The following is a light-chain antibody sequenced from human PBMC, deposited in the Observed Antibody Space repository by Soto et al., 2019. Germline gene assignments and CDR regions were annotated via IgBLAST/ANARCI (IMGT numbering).Light chain of an antibody. V-gene: IGKV1-9*01. Sequence: DIQLTQSPAFLSASVGDRVTITCRASQGISSYLAWYQQKPGKAPNLLIYAASTLQGGVPSRCSGSGSGTEFTLTISSLPPEDAATFYCQQLHSYPPWTFGQGTKVEIK. CDR2: AAS. CDR3: QQLHSYPPWT. CDR1: QGISSY. J-gene: IGKJ1*01.